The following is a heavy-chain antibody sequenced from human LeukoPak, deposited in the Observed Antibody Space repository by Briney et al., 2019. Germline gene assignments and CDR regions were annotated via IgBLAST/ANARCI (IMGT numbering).Heavy chain of an antibody. CDR3: ARQFWAHHPA. V-gene: IGHV4-39*01. CDR2: IYDSGST. D-gene: IGHD7-27*01. J-gene: IGHJ5*02. Sequence: SETLSLTCTVSGVSINSSSYHWGWIRQPPGKGLVWIGSIYDSGSTYYNPSLKSRVTLSVDTSNTLFSLKQSSVTAAATSDYYCARQFWAHHPAWGEGSHVTVSS. CDR1: GVSINSSSYH.